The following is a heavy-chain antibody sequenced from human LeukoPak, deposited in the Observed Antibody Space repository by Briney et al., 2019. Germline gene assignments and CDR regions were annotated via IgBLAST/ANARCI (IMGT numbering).Heavy chain of an antibody. D-gene: IGHD6-19*01. CDR1: GFTFSSYR. J-gene: IGHJ4*02. CDR3: ARGDVGHSSGWYFFNL. CDR2: ISSSSSTI. V-gene: IGHV3-48*01. Sequence: PGGSLRLSGAASGFTFSSYRMNWVRQAPGKGLEWVSYISSSSSTIYYADSVKGRFTISRDNSENTLYLQMSSLRPEDTAVYYCARGDVGHSSGWYFFNLWGQGTQVTVSS.